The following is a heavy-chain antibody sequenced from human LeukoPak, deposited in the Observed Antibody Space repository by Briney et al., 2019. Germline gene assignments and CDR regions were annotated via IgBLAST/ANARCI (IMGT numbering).Heavy chain of an antibody. D-gene: IGHD2-15*01. J-gene: IGHJ5*02. Sequence: ASVKVSCKASGYTFTGYYMHWVRQAPGQGLEWMGWINPNSGSTNYAQKFQGRVTMTRDTSISTAYMELSRLRSDDTAVYYCARESCSGGSCYGLSFDPWGQGTLVTVSS. CDR3: ARESCSGGSCYGLSFDP. CDR2: INPNSGST. V-gene: IGHV1-2*02. CDR1: GYTFTGYY.